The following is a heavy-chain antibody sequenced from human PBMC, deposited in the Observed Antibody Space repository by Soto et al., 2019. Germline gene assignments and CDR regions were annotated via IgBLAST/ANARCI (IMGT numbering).Heavy chain of an antibody. D-gene: IGHD3-22*01. CDR2: MNPNSGNT. CDR1: GYTFTSYD. V-gene: IGHV1-8*01. Sequence: ASVKVSCKASGYTFTSYDINWVRQATGQGLEWMGWMNPNSGNTGYAQKFQGRVTMTRNTSISTAYMELSSLRSEDTAVYYCARGRGHYHDSSGYYYYYGMDVWGQGTTVTVSS. J-gene: IGHJ6*02. CDR3: ARGRGHYHDSSGYYYYYGMDV.